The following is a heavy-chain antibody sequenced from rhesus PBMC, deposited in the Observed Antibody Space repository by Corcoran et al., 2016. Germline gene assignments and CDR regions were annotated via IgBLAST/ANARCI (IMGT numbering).Heavy chain of an antibody. J-gene: IGHJ4*01. CDR1: GCSISRTNW. CDR3: ARDRGSTDY. Sequence: QVQLQESGPGLVKPSEPLSLTCAVSGCSISRTNWWPWIRPPPGTGLEWIGGIYSNSESTNYNPSLKSRVTISKDTSKNQFSLKLSSVTAADTAVYYCARDRGSTDYWGQGVLVTVSS. V-gene: IGHV4S12*01. CDR2: IYSNSEST. D-gene: IGHD2-39*01.